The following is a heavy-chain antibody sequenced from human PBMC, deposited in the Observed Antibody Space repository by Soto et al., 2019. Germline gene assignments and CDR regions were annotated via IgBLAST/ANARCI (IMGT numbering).Heavy chain of an antibody. D-gene: IGHD1-1*01. CDR1: GYSFTSYT. Sequence: ASVKVSCKASGYSFTSYTMHWVRQAPGQRLEWMGWINTGNGKTKYSQKFQGRVTNTMNKPASTAYMELISLRSEDTAVYYCAAGVELEGYGMDVWGQGTTVTVSS. J-gene: IGHJ6*02. CDR3: AAGVELEGYGMDV. V-gene: IGHV1-3*04. CDR2: INTGNGKT.